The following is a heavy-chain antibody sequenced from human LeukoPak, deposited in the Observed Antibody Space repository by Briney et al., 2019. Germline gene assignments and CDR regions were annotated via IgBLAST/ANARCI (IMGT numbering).Heavy chain of an antibody. J-gene: IGHJ4*02. D-gene: IGHD3-16*01. CDR3: ARTYYDYAWGTGYFDQ. CDR2: IYYSGST. CDR1: GGSISSYY. V-gene: IGHV4-59*08. Sequence: SETLSLTCTVSGGSISSYYWSWIRQSPGKGLEWIGYIYYSGSTNYNPSLKSRVTILIDTSKNQFSLKLSSVTAADTAVYYCARTYYDYAWGTGYFDQWGQGTLVTVSS.